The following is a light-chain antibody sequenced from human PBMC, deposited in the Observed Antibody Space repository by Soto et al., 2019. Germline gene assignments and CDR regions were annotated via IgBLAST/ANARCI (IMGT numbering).Light chain of an antibody. CDR3: QTWGTGIHVV. CDR1: SGHSSYG. CDR2: LDSDGSH. Sequence: QLVLTQSPSASASLGASVKLTCTLSSGHSSYGIAWHQQQPEKGPRYLMKLDSDGSHTKGDAIPDRFSGSSSGAERYLTISSLQSEDEADYYCQTWGTGIHVVFGGGTKVTVL. V-gene: IGLV4-69*01. J-gene: IGLJ2*01.